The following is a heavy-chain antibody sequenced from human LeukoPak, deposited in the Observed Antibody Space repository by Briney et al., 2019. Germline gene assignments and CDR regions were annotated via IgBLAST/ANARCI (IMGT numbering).Heavy chain of an antibody. V-gene: IGHV3-7*01. J-gene: IGHJ4*02. CDR1: GFTFSYIW. CDR2: IMNDGAVK. Sequence: GGSLRLSCAASGFTFSYIWMTWVGQAPGKGLEWVAKIMNDGAVKNYVESVKGRFTISRDNAKNSLYLQMNSLRAEDTAVYYCAKDSYSKGDFWGQGVLVTVSS. D-gene: IGHD6-13*01. CDR3: AKDSYSKGDF.